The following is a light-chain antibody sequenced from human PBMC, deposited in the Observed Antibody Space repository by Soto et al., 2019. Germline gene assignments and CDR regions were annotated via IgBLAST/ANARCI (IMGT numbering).Light chain of an antibody. CDR1: RSVSSSY. CDR3: QQYGSSPYT. J-gene: IGKJ2*01. V-gene: IGKV3-20*01. CDR2: GAS. Sequence: EIVLTQSPGTLSLSPGERATLSCRASRSVSSSYLAWYQQKPGQAPRLLISGASSRATGIPDRFIGSGSGTDFTLTISRLEPEDFAVYYCQQYGSSPYTFGQGTKLEIK.